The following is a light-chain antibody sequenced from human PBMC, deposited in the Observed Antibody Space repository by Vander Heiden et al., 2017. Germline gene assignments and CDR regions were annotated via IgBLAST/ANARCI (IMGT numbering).Light chain of an antibody. CDR3: QQSYSTLGT. Sequence: DIQMTQSPPSLSASVGDRVTITCRASQSISSYLNWYQQKPGKAPKLLIYAASSLQSGVPSRFSGSGSGTDFTLTISSLQPEDFATYYCQQSYSTLGTFGQGTKVEIK. CDR2: AAS. CDR1: QSISSY. J-gene: IGKJ1*01. V-gene: IGKV1-39*01.